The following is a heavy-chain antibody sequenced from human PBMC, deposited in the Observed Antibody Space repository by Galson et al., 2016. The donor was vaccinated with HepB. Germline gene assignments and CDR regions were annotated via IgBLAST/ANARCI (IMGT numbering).Heavy chain of an antibody. CDR1: GFTFSSYA. J-gene: IGHJ4*02. CDR2: LSGSGGDT. Sequence: SLRLSCAASGFTFSSYAMAWVRQAPGKGLEWVSSLSGSGGDTYYADSVKGRFTISRDNSKNMQYLQMNSLRSEDTAVYYCAKYPNLEWLSTFHYWGQGTLVTVSS. CDR3: AKYPNLEWLSTFHY. V-gene: IGHV3-23*01. D-gene: IGHD3-3*01.